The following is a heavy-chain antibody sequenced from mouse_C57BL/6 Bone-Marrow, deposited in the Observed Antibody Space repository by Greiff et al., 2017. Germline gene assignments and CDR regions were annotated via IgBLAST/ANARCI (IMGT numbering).Heavy chain of an antibody. CDR2: IYPGDGDP. CDR1: GYAFSSYW. Sequence: QVQLQQSGAELVKPGASVTLSCKASGYAFSSYWMNWVKQRPGKGLVWIGQIYPGDGDPNYNGQFKGKATLTADKSSSTAYMQLSSLTSEDSAVYFCARGLLNWYFDVWGTGTTVTVSS. V-gene: IGHV1-80*01. CDR3: ARGLLNWYFDV. J-gene: IGHJ1*03. D-gene: IGHD2-3*01.